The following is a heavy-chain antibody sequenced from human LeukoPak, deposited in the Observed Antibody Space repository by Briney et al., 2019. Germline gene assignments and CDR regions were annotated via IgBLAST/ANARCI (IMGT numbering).Heavy chain of an antibody. CDR2: IIPVFGTA. J-gene: IGHJ5*02. CDR3: ARDNSVGDYAWWFDP. Sequence: GASVKVSCKASGGTFSSYAISWVRQAPGQGLEWMGGIIPVFGTAIYAQKFQGRVTITADESTSTAYMALSSLRSEDTAMYYCARDNSVGDYAWWFDPWGQGTLVTVSS. D-gene: IGHD1-26*01. V-gene: IGHV1-69*13. CDR1: GGTFSSYA.